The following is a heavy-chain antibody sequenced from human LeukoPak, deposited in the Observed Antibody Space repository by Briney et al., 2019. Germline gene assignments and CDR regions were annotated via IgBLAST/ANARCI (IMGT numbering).Heavy chain of an antibody. V-gene: IGHV4-39*07. D-gene: IGHD2-15*01. CDR3: ARMGDCSGGSCYPH. J-gene: IGHJ4*02. CDR2: IYYRGTT. Sequence: SETLSLTCSVSGGSISSSSYYWAWIRQPPGKGLEWIASIYYRGTTYYNPSLKSRVTISVDTSKNQFSLKLSSVTAADTAVYYCARMGDCSGGSCYPHWGQGTLVTVSS. CDR1: GGSISSSSYY.